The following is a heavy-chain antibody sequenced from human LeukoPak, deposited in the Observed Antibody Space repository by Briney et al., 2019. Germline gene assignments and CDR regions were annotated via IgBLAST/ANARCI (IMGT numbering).Heavy chain of an antibody. CDR3: GKEGLGSGGWGYFDY. CDR2: IKTDGSEK. Sequence: GGSLRLSCEGSGFTFSNYWMGWVRQAPGKGLQWVANIKTDGSEKYYADSVKGRFTISRDNAKNSLYLQMNSLRAEDTALYYCGKEGLGSGGWGYFDYWGQGTLVTVSS. D-gene: IGHD3-10*01. J-gene: IGHJ4*02. V-gene: IGHV3-7*03. CDR1: GFTFSNYW.